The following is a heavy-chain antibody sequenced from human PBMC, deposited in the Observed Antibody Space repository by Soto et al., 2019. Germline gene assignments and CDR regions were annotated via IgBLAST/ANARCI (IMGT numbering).Heavy chain of an antibody. V-gene: IGHV3-30-3*01. CDR3: ARERLGFEYYYCAMDV. CDR2: ISYDGSNK. CDR1: GFTFSSYA. D-gene: IGHD3-10*01. Sequence: GGSLRLSCAASGFTFSSYAMSWVRQAPGKGLEWVAVISYDGSNKYYADYVKGRFTISRDNAKNTLYLQMNSLRAEDTALYYCARERLGFEYYYCAMDVWGQGTTVTVSS. J-gene: IGHJ6*02.